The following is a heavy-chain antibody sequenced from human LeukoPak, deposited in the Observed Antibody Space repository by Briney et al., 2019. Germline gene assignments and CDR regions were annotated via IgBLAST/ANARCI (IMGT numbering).Heavy chain of an antibody. CDR3: ARHPDTEWLRDGTYMDV. CDR2: IYPSGNT. V-gene: IGHV4-61*02. CDR1: GESISNSRHY. Sequence: SQTLSLTCTVSGESISNSRHYWSWIRQPAGKGLEWIGRIYPSGNTNYNPSLKSRLTISLDTSKNQFSLNLKSVTAADTAMYYCARHPDTEWLRDGTYMDVWGKGTTVTVSS. D-gene: IGHD5-12*01. J-gene: IGHJ6*03.